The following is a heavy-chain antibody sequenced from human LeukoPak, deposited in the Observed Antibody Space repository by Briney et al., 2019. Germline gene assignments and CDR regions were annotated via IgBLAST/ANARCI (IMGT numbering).Heavy chain of an antibody. CDR3: ASHTAMANFDY. V-gene: IGHV4-34*01. Sequence: SETLSLTCAVYGGPFSGYYWSWIRQPPGKGLEWIGEINHSGSTNYNPSLKSRVTISVDTSKNQFSLKLSSVTAADTAVYYCASHTAMANFDYWGQGTLVTVSS. D-gene: IGHD5-18*01. CDR2: INHSGST. J-gene: IGHJ4*02. CDR1: GGPFSGYY.